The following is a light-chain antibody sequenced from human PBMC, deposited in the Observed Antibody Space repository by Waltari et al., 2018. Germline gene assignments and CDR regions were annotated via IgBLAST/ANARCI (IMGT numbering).Light chain of an antibody. CDR2: GAS. CDR3: QQYNNWSLT. CDR1: QSVSSN. J-gene: IGKJ4*01. V-gene: IGKV3-15*01. Sequence: ELVMTQSLPTLSVSRGERATLSCRASQSVSSNLAWYQQKPGQAPRLLIYGASSRATGIPARVSGSGSGTEFTLTISSLQSEDFAVYYCQQYNNWSLTFGGGTKVEIK.